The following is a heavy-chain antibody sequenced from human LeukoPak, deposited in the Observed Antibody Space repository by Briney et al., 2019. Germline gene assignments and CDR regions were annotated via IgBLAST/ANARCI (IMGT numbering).Heavy chain of an antibody. Sequence: ASVKVSCKASGYTFTSYYIYWMRQAHGHGLDWMGIINPSGGRTNYAHKFQGRVTMTRDMSTSTVYMELSSLRSEDTAVYYCARGYGSGWSYFDYWGQGTLVTVSS. CDR3: ARGYGSGWSYFDY. D-gene: IGHD6-19*01. CDR1: GYTFTSYY. J-gene: IGHJ4*02. CDR2: INPSGGRT. V-gene: IGHV1-46*01.